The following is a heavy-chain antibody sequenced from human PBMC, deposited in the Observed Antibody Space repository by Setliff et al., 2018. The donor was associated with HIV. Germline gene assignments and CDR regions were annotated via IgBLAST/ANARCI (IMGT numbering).Heavy chain of an antibody. D-gene: IGHD6-13*01. Sequence: GESLKISCKGSGYTFTSYWIGWVRQMPGKGLEWMGIIYPGDSDTRYSPSFQGRVTISADKSINTAYLQWSTLKASDTAIYYCARHRHTAAGTLDAFDIWGQGTLVTVSS. CDR3: ARHRHTAAGTLDAFDI. J-gene: IGHJ4*02. V-gene: IGHV5-51*01. CDR2: IYPGDSDT. CDR1: GYTFTSYW.